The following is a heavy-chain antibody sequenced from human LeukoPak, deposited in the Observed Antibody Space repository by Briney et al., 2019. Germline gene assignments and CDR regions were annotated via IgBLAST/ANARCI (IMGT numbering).Heavy chain of an antibody. J-gene: IGHJ5*02. CDR3: ARGTGIAES. CDR2: IYTTGST. CDR1: GGSISSGSYY. D-gene: IGHD6-13*01. V-gene: IGHV4-61*02. Sequence: PSQTLSLTCTVSGGSISSGSYYGSWIRQPAGKGVEWIVRIYTTGSTNYNPSLKSRVTISVDTSKNQFSLKLSSVTAADTAVYYCARGTGIAESWGQGTLVTVSS.